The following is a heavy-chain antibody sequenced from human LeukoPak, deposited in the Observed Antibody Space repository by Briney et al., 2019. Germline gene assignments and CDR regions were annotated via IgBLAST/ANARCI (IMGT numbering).Heavy chain of an antibody. D-gene: IGHD2-8*02. J-gene: IGHJ6*02. CDR3: VKEVLAKNYGMDV. CDR2: INPNSGGT. V-gene: IGHV1-2*02. Sequence: GASVKVSCKASGYTFTGYFMRWVRQAPGQGLEWMGWINPNSGGTNYAQKFQGRVTMTRDTSISTTYMELSSLRSDDTAVYYCVKEVLAKNYGMDVWGQGTTVTVSS. CDR1: GYTFTGYF.